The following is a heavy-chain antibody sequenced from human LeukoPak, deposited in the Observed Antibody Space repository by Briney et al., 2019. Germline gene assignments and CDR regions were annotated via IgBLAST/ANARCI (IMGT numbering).Heavy chain of an antibody. CDR2: ISLDGSYK. Sequence: PGRSLRLSCAASGFTFNSYTMHWVRQAPGKGLEWVALISLDGSYKFYADSVKGRFTISRDNSKSTLYLQMSSLRVEDSAVYYCARDSGSLPFHLWGQGPLVTVSS. J-gene: IGHJ1*01. D-gene: IGHD1-26*01. CDR3: ARDSGSLPFHL. V-gene: IGHV3-30-3*01. CDR1: GFTFNSYT.